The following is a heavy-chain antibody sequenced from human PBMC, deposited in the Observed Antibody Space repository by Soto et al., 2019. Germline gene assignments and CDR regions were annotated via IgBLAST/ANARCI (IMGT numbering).Heavy chain of an antibody. Sequence: SVKVSCKASGGTFSSYAVSWVRQAPGQGLEWVGEIIPMYGMPNLAHRFQGRVTVTADESTSTVYMEVSSLRSEDTAIYYCARVEESCSSTSCYKFFDFWGQGSLVTVSS. J-gene: IGHJ4*02. CDR2: IIPMYGMP. CDR1: GGTFSSYA. D-gene: IGHD2-2*02. V-gene: IGHV1-69*13. CDR3: ARVEESCSSTSCYKFFDF.